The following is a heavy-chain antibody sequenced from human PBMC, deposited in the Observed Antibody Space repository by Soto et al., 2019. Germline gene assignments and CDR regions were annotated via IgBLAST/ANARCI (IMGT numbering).Heavy chain of an antibody. CDR1: GFTFSSYW. CDR3: ARDGVVIRGHMDV. V-gene: IGHV3-7*03. J-gene: IGHJ6*03. CDR2: IKQDGSEK. Sequence: GGSLRLSCAASGFTFSSYWMSWVRQAPGKGLEWVANIKQDGSEKYYVESVKGRFTISRDNAKNSLYLQMNSLRAEDTAVYYCARDGVVIRGHMDVWGKGTTVTVSS. D-gene: IGHD3-22*01.